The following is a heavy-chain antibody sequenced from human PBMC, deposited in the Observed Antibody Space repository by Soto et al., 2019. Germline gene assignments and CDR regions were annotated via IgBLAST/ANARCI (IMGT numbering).Heavy chain of an antibody. V-gene: IGHV4-30-4*08. CDR2: IYYSGST. D-gene: IGHD3-3*01. CDR3: ARARHYDFWSGYYTFEN. CDR1: GGFIRSGDYY. J-gene: IGHJ4*02. Sequence: PSETLSLTCTVSGGFIRSGDYYWSWIRQPPGKGLEWIGYIYYSGSTYYNPSLKSRVTISVDTSKNQFSLKLGSVTAADTAVYYCARARHYDFWSGYYTFENWGQGTLVTVSS.